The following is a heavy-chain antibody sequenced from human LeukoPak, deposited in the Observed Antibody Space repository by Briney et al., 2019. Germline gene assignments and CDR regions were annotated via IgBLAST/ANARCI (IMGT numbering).Heavy chain of an antibody. CDR2: INPNGGIT. CDR3: ARVGRVGRYFDWLMI. CDR1: GYTFSSYY. D-gene: IGHD3-9*01. Sequence: GASVKVSCKASGYTFSSYYIQWVRQAAGQGLEWMGMINPNGGITTYAQKFRGTITMTRDTSTSTVYMELNSLRSEDTAMYYCARVGRVGRYFDWLMIWGQGTQVTVPS. V-gene: IGHV1-46*01. J-gene: IGHJ4*02.